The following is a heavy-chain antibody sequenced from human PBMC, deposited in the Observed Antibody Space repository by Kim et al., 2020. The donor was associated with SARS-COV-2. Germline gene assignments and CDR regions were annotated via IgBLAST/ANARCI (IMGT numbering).Heavy chain of an antibody. D-gene: IGHD6-19*01. J-gene: IGHJ5*02. CDR3: ARAGWEHWLARGGVWFDP. Sequence: SETLSLTCTVSGGSISSYYWSWIRQPPGKGLEWIGYIYYSGSTNYNPSLKSRVTISVDTSKNQFSLKLSSVIAADTAVYYCARAGWEHWLARGGVWFDPWGQGTLVTVSS. CDR2: IYYSGST. CDR1: GGSISSYY. V-gene: IGHV4-59*13.